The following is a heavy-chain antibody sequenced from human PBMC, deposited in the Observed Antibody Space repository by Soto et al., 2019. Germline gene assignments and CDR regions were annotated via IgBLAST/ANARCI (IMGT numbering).Heavy chain of an antibody. D-gene: IGHD4-17*01. CDR3: ANTHDYGDVLYYYYMDV. CDR1: GFTFSSYG. Sequence: GGSLRLSCAASGFTFSSYGMHWVRQAPGKGLEWVAVISYDGSNKYYADSVKGRFTISRDNSKNTLYLQMNSLRAEDTAVYYCANTHDYGDVLYYYYMDVWGKGTTVTVSS. CDR2: ISYDGSNK. J-gene: IGHJ6*03. V-gene: IGHV3-30*18.